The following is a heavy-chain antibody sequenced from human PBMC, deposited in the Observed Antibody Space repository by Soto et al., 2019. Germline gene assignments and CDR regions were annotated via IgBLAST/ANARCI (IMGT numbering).Heavy chain of an antibody. CDR2: IIPIFGTA. CDR1: GGTFSSYA. D-gene: IGHD6-19*01. V-gene: IGHV1-69*12. J-gene: IGHJ4*02. CDR3: ARESSVAVAGCFDY. Sequence: QVQLVQSGAEVKKPGSSVKVSCKASGGTFSSYAISRVRQAPGQGLEWMGGIIPIFGTANYAQKFQGRVTITADESTSTAYMDLSSLRSEDTAVYYCARESSVAVAGCFDYWGQGTLVTVSS.